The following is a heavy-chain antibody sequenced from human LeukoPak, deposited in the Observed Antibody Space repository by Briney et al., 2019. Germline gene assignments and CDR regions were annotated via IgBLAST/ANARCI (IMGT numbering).Heavy chain of an antibody. CDR2: IWSDENRK. Sequence: GGSLRLSCEASGFTFSSYGMHWVRQAPGKGLEWVAVIWSDENRKYYADFVKGRFTISRDNFKSTLLLQVNSLRVEDTAVYYCAREGLTTSPNNALDIWGQGTTVTVLS. D-gene: IGHD1/OR15-1a*01. CDR1: GFTFSSYG. CDR3: AREGLTTSPNNALDI. V-gene: IGHV3-33*01. J-gene: IGHJ3*02.